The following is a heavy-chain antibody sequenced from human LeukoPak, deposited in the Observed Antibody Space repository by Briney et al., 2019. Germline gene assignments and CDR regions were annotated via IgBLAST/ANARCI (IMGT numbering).Heavy chain of an antibody. CDR1: GYTFTGYY. CDR2: NNPNSGGT. V-gene: IGHV1-2*02. Sequence: ASVKVSCKASGYTFTGYYMHWVRQAPGQGLEWMGWNNPNSGGTNYAQKFQGRVTMTRDTSISTAYMELSRLRSDDTAVYYCARDLVLLGYCSSTSCYTGGYWGQGTLVTVSS. J-gene: IGHJ4*02. CDR3: ARDLVLLGYCSSTSCYTGGY. D-gene: IGHD2-2*02.